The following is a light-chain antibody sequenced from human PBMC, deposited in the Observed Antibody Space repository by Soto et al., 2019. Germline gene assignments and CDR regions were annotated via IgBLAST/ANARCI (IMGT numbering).Light chain of an antibody. J-gene: IGKJ1*01. CDR3: QQYNNWPPWT. Sequence: EIVMTQSPATLSVSLGERATLSCRATQNVRSNLAWYQQKPGQAPRLLMYGASTRATGVPARFSGSGSWTEYTLTLSSLEAEDFAVYYCQQYNNWPPWTFGQGTKVEIK. CDR2: GAS. CDR1: QNVRSN. V-gene: IGKV3-15*01.